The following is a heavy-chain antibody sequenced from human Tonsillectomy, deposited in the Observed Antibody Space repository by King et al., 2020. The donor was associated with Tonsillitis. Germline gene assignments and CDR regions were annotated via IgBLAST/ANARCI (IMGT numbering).Heavy chain of an antibody. J-gene: IGHJ4*02. Sequence: VQLVESGGGLVQPGGSLRLSCAASGFTFNSYWMNWFRQAPGKGLEWVANIKEDGSETYYVGSVRGRFTISRDNANNSLSPQMNSLRAEDTAVYYCVRGTTIPGTDYWGQGTLVIVSS. D-gene: IGHD2/OR15-2a*01. CDR1: GFTFNSYW. CDR3: VRGTTIPGTDY. CDR2: IKEDGSET. V-gene: IGHV3-7*01.